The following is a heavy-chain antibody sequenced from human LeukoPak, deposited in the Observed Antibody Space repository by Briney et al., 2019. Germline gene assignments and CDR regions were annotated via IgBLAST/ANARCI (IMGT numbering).Heavy chain of an antibody. J-gene: IGHJ3*02. Sequence: GESLRLSCAASGFTVSSNYMSWVRQAPGKGLEWVSVIYSGGSTYYADSVKGRFTISRHNSKNTLYLQMNSLRAEDTAVYYCARFGARYYDSSGYSDPPAFDTWGQGTMVTVSS. D-gene: IGHD3-22*01. CDR3: ARFGARYYDSSGYSDPPAFDT. CDR2: IYSGGST. V-gene: IGHV3-53*04. CDR1: GFTVSSNY.